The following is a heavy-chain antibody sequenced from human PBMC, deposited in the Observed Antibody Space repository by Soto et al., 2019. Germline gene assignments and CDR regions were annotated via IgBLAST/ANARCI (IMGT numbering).Heavy chain of an antibody. CDR3: ASSFEVGATQFDY. Sequence: ASVKVSCKASGYTFTGYYMHWVRQPPGQGLEWMGWINPNSGGTNYAQKFQGRVTMTRDTSISTAYMELSRLRSDDTAVYYCASSFEVGATQFDYWGQGTLVTVSS. CDR2: INPNSGGT. CDR1: GYTFTGYY. V-gene: IGHV1-2*02. J-gene: IGHJ4*02. D-gene: IGHD1-26*01.